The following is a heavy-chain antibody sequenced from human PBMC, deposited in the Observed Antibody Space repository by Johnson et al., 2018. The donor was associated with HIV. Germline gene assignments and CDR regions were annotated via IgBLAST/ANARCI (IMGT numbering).Heavy chain of an antibody. CDR1: GFTVSSNY. CDR3: ARDGGFVGAFDI. CDR2: IYSGGST. Sequence: LVESGGGLVQPGGSLRLSCAASGFTVSSNYMSWVRQAPGKGLEWVSVIYSGGSTYYPGSVEGRFTIYRENAKNSLYLQMNRLRAGDTAVYYCARDGGFVGAFDIWGQGTMVTISS. V-gene: IGHV3-66*01. D-gene: IGHD3-16*01. J-gene: IGHJ3*02.